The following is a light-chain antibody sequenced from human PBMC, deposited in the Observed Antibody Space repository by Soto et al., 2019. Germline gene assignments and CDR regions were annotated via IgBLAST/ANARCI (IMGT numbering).Light chain of an antibody. J-gene: IGKJ4*01. CDR3: QQYNNFSPLT. CDR2: DAS. Sequence: DIQLTQSPSSLSASVGDRVTITCQASQDIRNHLNWYQQKPGKAPNLLIFDASNLKTGVPSRFSGSGSGTAFPFTISSLQPEDVATYFCQQYNNFSPLTFGGGTNVEIK. CDR1: QDIRNH. V-gene: IGKV1-33*01.